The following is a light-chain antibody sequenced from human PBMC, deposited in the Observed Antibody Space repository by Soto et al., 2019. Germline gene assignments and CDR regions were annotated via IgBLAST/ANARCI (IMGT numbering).Light chain of an antibody. Sequence: EIVLTQSPGTLSLSPGERATLSCRASQSVSSSYLAWYQQKPGQAPRLLIYGASSRATGIPDRFSGSGSGTDFTLTISRLEPEDFAVYYCQQYDSSLYTFGQGTKLEFK. CDR3: QQYDSSLYT. J-gene: IGKJ2*01. CDR2: GAS. V-gene: IGKV3-20*01. CDR1: QSVSSSY.